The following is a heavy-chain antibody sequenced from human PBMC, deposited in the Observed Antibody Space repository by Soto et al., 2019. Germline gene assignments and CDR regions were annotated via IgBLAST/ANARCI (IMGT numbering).Heavy chain of an antibody. J-gene: IGHJ4*02. D-gene: IGHD3-22*01. Sequence: ASVKVSCKASGYTFTNYGISWVRQAPGQGLEWMGWINTYNGNTNHAQKLQGRLTLTRDTPGNTAYLELNSLISEDAAVYYCATPRDYDGCLDSWGQGTLVTVSS. CDR1: GYTFTNYG. CDR3: ATPRDYDGCLDS. CDR2: INTYNGNT. V-gene: IGHV1-18*01.